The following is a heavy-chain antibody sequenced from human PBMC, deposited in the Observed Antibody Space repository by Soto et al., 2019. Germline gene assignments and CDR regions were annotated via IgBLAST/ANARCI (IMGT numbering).Heavy chain of an antibody. CDR3: ARDRLIYSYGYYYYYGMDV. D-gene: IGHD5-18*01. CDR2: INPNSGGT. J-gene: IGHJ6*02. CDR1: GYTLTGYY. Sequence: GASVKVSCKASGYTLTGYYMHWVRQAPGQGLEWMGWINPNSGGTNYAQKFQGWVTMTRDTSISTAYMELSRLRSDDTAVYYCARDRLIYSYGYYYYYGMDVWGQGTTVTVSS. V-gene: IGHV1-2*04.